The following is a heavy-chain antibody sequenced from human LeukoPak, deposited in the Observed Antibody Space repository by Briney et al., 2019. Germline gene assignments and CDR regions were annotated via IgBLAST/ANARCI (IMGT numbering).Heavy chain of an antibody. CDR1: GGTFSSYA. D-gene: IGHD3-10*01. CDR2: ISPYNGNT. CDR3: ARDQLPTYYYGSGSYSAGY. Sequence: GASVKVSCKASGGTFSSYAISWVRQATGQGLEWMGWISPYNGNTNYAQKFQGRVTMTTDASTSTAYMELRSLRSDDTAVYYCARDQLPTYYYGSGSYSAGYWGQGTLVTVSS. J-gene: IGHJ4*02. V-gene: IGHV1-18*01.